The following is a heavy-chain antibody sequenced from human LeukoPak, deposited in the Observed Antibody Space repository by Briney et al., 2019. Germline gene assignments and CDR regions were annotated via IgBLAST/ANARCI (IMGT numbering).Heavy chain of an antibody. D-gene: IGHD6-6*01. J-gene: IGHJ3*02. CDR3: ARGPSIAARYDAFDI. CDR2: ISSSGYTI. V-gene: IGHV3-48*03. Sequence: GGSLRLSCAASEFTFTSYELNWVRQAPGKGLEWVSYISSSGYTISYADSVKGRFTISRDNAKNSLYLQVISLRAGDTAVYYCARGPSIAARYDAFDIWGQGTMVTVSS. CDR1: EFTFTSYE.